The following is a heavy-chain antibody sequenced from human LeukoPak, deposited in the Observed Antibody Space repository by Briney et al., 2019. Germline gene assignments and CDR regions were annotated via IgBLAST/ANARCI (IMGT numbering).Heavy chain of an antibody. Sequence: SETLSLTCTVSGGSISSSSYYWSWIRQPPGKGPEWIGYVYQSGHTNYNPSFKSRVTISIDTSKNQFSLKLSSVSAADTAVYYCARSIFGVVSFDYWGQGTLVTVSS. D-gene: IGHD3-3*01. CDR1: GGSISSSSYY. J-gene: IGHJ4*02. CDR3: ARSIFGVVSFDY. CDR2: VYQSGHT. V-gene: IGHV4-61*01.